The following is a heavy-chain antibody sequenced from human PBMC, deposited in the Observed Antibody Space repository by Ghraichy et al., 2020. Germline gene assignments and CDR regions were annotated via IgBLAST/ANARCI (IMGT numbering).Heavy chain of an antibody. CDR1: GYSIRSGYF. CDR2: VYHTGST. V-gene: IGHV4-38-2*02. D-gene: IGHD1-1*01. Sequence: SETLSLTCTVSGYSIRSGYFWGWVRQSPGKGLEWIGSVYHTGSTHHNPSLERRPTILVDTSMNHFSLKLRSVTAADTAVYYCARPSSHNDLEGFDIWGQGTVVIVSS. CDR3: ARPSSHNDLEGFDI. J-gene: IGHJ3*02.